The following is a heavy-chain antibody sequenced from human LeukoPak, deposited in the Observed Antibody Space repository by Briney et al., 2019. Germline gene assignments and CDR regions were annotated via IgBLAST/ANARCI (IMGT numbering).Heavy chain of an antibody. CDR2: ISSSGNTI. CDR3: ARDQYYYDSSAPPLY. CDR1: GFTVSSNY. Sequence: GGSLRLSCAASGFTVSSNYMSWVRQAPGKGLEWVSYISSSGNTIYYADSVKGRFTISRDNAKNSLYLQMNSLRAEDTAVYYCARDQYYYDSSAPPLYWGQGTLVTVSS. J-gene: IGHJ4*02. D-gene: IGHD3-22*01. V-gene: IGHV3-11*01.